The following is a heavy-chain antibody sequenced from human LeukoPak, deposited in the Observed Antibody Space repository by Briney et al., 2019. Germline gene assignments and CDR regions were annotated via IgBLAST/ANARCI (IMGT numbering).Heavy chain of an antibody. CDR2: ISGSGGST. CDR3: AKSAGFCSDGSCYPAKYYFDY. Sequence: GGSLRLSCAASGFAFNNYAMIWVRQAPGKGLEWASTISGSGGSTNYADSVKGRFTISRDNSKNTLFLQTNSLRAEDTAVYSCAKSAGFCSDGSCYPAKYYFDYWGQGTLVTVSS. J-gene: IGHJ4*02. V-gene: IGHV3-23*01. D-gene: IGHD2-15*01. CDR1: GFAFNNYA.